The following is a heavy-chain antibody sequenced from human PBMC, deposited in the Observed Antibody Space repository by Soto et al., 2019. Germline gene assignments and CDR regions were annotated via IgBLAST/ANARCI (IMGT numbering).Heavy chain of an antibody. Sequence: EVQLVESGGGLVQPGGSLRLSCKVSGFIFSSYWMTWVRQAPGKGLEWVANIRQDGNEKYYADSVKGRFTISRDNAKNSLFLQMNSRRVEDTAVYYCEGGHKADYWGQGSLVTVS. J-gene: IGHJ4*02. V-gene: IGHV3-7*01. CDR1: GFIFSSYW. CDR2: IRQDGNEK. CDR3: EGGHKADY.